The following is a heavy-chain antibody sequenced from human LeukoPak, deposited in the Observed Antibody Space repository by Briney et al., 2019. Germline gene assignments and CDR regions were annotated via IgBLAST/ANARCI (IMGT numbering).Heavy chain of an antibody. Sequence: GGSLRLSCAASGFTSSSYSMNWVRQAPGKGLEWVSSIGSRSAYTYYADSVKGRFTISRDNTKNPLYLQMNSLRAGDTAVYYCARGGLNFDAFDIWGQGTMVTVSS. CDR3: ARGGLNFDAFDI. J-gene: IGHJ3*02. V-gene: IGHV3-21*01. D-gene: IGHD1-7*01. CDR1: GFTSSSYS. CDR2: IGSRSAYT.